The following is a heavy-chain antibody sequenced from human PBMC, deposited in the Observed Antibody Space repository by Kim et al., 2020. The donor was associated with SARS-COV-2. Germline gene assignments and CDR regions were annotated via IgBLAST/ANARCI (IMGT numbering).Heavy chain of an antibody. Sequence: SETLSLTCTVSGGSISSYYWSWIRQPPGKGLEWIGYIYYSGSTNYNPYLKSRVTISVDTPKNQFSLKRSSVTAADTAVTYCASSPAGDSCGRDFDSWGQG. V-gene: IGHV4-59*13. CDR2: IYYSGST. D-gene: IGHD5-18*01. CDR3: ASSPAGDSCGRDFDS. J-gene: IGHJ4*02. CDR1: GGSISSYY.